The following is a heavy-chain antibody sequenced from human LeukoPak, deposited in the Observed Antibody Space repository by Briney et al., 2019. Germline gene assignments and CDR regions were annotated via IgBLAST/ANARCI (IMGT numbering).Heavy chain of an antibody. Sequence: PGGSLRLSCAASGFTFSRYSMNWVRQAPGKGLEWVSYISSSSSTIYNADSVRGRFTISRDNAKNALFLQMNSLRAEDTAVYYCAKKAYDSSGYVDYWGQGTLVTVSS. V-gene: IGHV3-48*01. D-gene: IGHD3-22*01. CDR2: ISSSSSTI. J-gene: IGHJ4*02. CDR3: AKKAYDSSGYVDY. CDR1: GFTFSRYS.